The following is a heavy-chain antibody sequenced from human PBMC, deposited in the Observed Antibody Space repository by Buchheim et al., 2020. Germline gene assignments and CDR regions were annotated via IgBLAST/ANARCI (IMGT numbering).Heavy chain of an antibody. V-gene: IGHV4-39*01. CDR1: GGSISSGSYF. CDR3: ARMLDCSGRTCYHYYAMDV. CDR2: LHYSGRT. D-gene: IGHD2-15*01. J-gene: IGHJ6*02. Sequence: QLLLQESGPGLVKPSETLSLTCIVSGGSISSGSYFWGWIRQPPGKGLEWIGTLHYSGRTYYNASLQSRVTISVDTSKTQFSLKLTSVSAADTAVYFCARMLDCSGRTCYHYYAMDVWGQGTT.